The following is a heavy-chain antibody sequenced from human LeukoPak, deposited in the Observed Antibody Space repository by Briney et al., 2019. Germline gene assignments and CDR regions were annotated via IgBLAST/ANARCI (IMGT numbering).Heavy chain of an antibody. Sequence: GRSLRLSCAAPGFTFSSYGMHWVRQAPGKGLEWLAVISYDGSNKYYADSVKGRFTISRDNSKNTLYLQMNSLRAEDTAVYYCAKDGTRLWFGELDYWGQGTLVTVSS. CDR1: GFTFSSYG. D-gene: IGHD3-10*01. CDR3: AKDGTRLWFGELDY. CDR2: ISYDGSNK. V-gene: IGHV3-30*18. J-gene: IGHJ4*02.